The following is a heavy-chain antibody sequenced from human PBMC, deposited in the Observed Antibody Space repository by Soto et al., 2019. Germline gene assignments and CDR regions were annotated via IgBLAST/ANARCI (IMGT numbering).Heavy chain of an antibody. CDR3: ARDQFIVVVPAADNYSNYVWGDYYYYMDV. CDR2: IKQDGSEK. CDR1: GFTFSSYW. V-gene: IGHV3-7*01. J-gene: IGHJ6*03. D-gene: IGHD2-2*01. Sequence: GGSLRLSCAASGFTFSSYWMSWVRQAPGKGLEWVANIKQDGSEKYYVDSVKGRFTISRDKAKNSLYLQMNSLRAEDTAVYYCARDQFIVVVPAADNYSNYVWGDYYYYMDVWGKGTTVTVSS.